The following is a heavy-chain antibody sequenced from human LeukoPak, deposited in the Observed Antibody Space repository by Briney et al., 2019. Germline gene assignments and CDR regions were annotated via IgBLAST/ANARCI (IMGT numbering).Heavy chain of an antibody. D-gene: IGHD6-25*01. CDR3: ARGKQVQRRKAWYFDY. J-gene: IGHJ4*02. Sequence: ASVKVSCKVSGYTLTELSMHWVRQAPGKGLEWMGGFDPEDGETIYAQKFQGRVTMTEDTSTDTAYMELSRLRSDDTAVYYCARGKQVQRRKAWYFDYWGQGTLVTVSS. CDR1: GYTLTELS. CDR2: FDPEDGET. V-gene: IGHV1-24*01.